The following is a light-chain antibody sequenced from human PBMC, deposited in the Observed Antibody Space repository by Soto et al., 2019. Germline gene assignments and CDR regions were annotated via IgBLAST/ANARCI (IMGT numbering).Light chain of an antibody. CDR3: QQSSSTPWT. Sequence: DIQMTQSPSSLSASVGDRVTITCRASQTINRFLNWYQQEPGKAPQLLIYAASTLQSRVPSRFSGSGSGTDFTLTISSLQPEDFATYYCQQSSSTPWTFGQGTKVEIK. V-gene: IGKV1-39*01. J-gene: IGKJ1*01. CDR1: QTINRF. CDR2: AAS.